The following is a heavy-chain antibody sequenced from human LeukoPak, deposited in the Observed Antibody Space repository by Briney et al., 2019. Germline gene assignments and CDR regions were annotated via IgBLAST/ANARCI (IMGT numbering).Heavy chain of an antibody. CDR3: ARDSDYYYYMDV. D-gene: IGHD3-10*01. Sequence: ASVKVSCKASGYTFTSYGISWVRQAPGQGLEWMGWISAYNGNTNYAQKLQGRVTMTTDTSTSTAYMKLRSLRSDDTAVYYCARDSDYYYYMDVWGKGTTVTVSS. J-gene: IGHJ6*03. CDR2: ISAYNGNT. V-gene: IGHV1-18*01. CDR1: GYTFTSYG.